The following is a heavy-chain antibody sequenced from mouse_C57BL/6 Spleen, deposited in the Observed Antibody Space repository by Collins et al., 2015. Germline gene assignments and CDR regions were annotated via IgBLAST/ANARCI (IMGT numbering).Heavy chain of an antibody. V-gene: IGHV9-3*01. D-gene: IGHD1-1*01. CDR3: APFTTVVAYYYAMDY. CDR1: GYTFTTYG. Sequence: QIQLVQSGPELKKPGETVKISCKASGYTFTTYGMSWVKQAPGKGLKWMGWINTYSGVPTYADDFKGRFAFSLETSASTAYLQINNLKNEDTATYFCAPFTTVVAYYYAMDYWGQGTSVTVSS. J-gene: IGHJ4*01. CDR2: INTYSGVP.